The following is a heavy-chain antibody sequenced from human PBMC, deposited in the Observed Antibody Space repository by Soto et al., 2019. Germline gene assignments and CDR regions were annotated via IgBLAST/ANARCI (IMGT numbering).Heavy chain of an antibody. CDR1: GFTFSNYA. J-gene: IGHJ4*02. CDR2: ISGSGASI. Sequence: EVQLLESGGGLAQPGGSLILSCAASGFTFSNYAMSWVRQAPGKGLEWVSGISGSGASIYYADSVEGRFTISRDSAKNTVYLQMNSLRAEDTAVYYCAKERMADTCFDYWGQGTRVTVSS. V-gene: IGHV3-23*01. CDR3: AKERMADTCFDY.